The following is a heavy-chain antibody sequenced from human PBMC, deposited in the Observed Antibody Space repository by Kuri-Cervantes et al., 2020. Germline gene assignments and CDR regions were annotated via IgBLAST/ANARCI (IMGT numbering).Heavy chain of an antibody. CDR3: ARHIVPTTHFDY. CDR1: GGTFSSYA. D-gene: IGHD5-12*01. CDR2: IIPIFGTA. J-gene: IGHJ4*02. V-gene: IGHV1-69*13. Sequence: SVKVSCKASGGTFSSYAISWVRQAPGQGLEWMGGIIPIFGTANYAQKFQGRATITADESTSTAYMELSSLRSEDTAVYYCARHIVPTTHFDYWGQGTLVTVSS.